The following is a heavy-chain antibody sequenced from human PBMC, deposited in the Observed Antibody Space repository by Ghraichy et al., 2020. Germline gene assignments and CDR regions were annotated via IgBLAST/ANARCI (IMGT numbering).Heavy chain of an antibody. D-gene: IGHD2-15*01. CDR2: ISSSSSYI. CDR1: RFTFSSYT. V-gene: IGHV3-21*01. J-gene: IGHJ6*02. Sequence: GGSLRLTCVASRFTFSSYTMNWVRQAPGKGLEWVSSISSSSSYIYYADSVKGRFTISRDNAKNSLYLQMNSLRAEDTAVHYCARDSVAGVVVVASTKYGMDVWGQGTTVTVSS. CDR3: ARDSVAGVVVVASTKYGMDV.